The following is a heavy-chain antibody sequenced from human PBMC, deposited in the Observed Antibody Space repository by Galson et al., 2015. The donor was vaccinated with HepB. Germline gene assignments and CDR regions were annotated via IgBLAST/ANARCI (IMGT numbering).Heavy chain of an antibody. D-gene: IGHD2/OR15-2a*01. CDR3: ARALYCTSSATSYCNSMDV. J-gene: IGHJ6*02. Sequence: CAISEDSVSGNSAAWNWIRQSPSRGLEWLGRAYYRSKWSYDYSVSVKSRITINPDTSKNQFSLQLNSVTPEDTAVYFCARALYCTSSATSYCNSMDVWGQGTTVTASS. V-gene: IGHV6-1*01. CDR1: EDSVSGNSAA. CDR2: AYYRSKWSY.